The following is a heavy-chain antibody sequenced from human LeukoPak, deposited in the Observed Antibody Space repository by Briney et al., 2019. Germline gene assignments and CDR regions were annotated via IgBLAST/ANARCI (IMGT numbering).Heavy chain of an antibody. CDR3: ARGLESSSWTWRDYYGMDV. CDR1: GGSISSYY. V-gene: IGHV4-59*08. D-gene: IGHD6-13*01. Sequence: PSETLSLTCTVSGGSISSYYWSWIRQPPGKGLEWIGYIYYSGSTNYNPSLKSRVTISVDTSKNQFSLKLSSVTAADTAVYYCARGLESSSWTWRDYYGMDVWGQGTTVTVSS. J-gene: IGHJ6*02. CDR2: IYYSGST.